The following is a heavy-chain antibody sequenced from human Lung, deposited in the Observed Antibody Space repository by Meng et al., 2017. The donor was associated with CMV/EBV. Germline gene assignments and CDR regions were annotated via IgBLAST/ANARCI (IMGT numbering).Heavy chain of an antibody. J-gene: IGHJ4*02. D-gene: IGHD3-10*01. CDR3: AKDSGRGGHLWFRGVDY. Sequence: GGSLRLXXAASGLTLSSYGIHWVRQAPGKGLEWVAFIRYDGDKKEYVDSVKGRFTISRDNSKNMVNLQMNSLRAEDTAVYYCAKDSGRGGHLWFRGVDYWGQGTLVTVSS. CDR1: GLTLSSYG. V-gene: IGHV3-30*02. CDR2: IRYDGDKK.